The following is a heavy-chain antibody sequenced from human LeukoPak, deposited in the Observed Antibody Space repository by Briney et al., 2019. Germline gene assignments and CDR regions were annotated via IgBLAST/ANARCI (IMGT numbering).Heavy chain of an antibody. CDR2: IRSKAYGGTT. J-gene: IGHJ5*02. D-gene: IGHD6-13*01. CDR1: GFTFGDYA. CDR3: TRSSSSWYLRFDP. Sequence: PGRSLRLSCTASGFTFGDYAMSWFRQAPGKGLEWVGFIRSKAYGGTTEYAASVKGRFTISRDDSKSIAYLQMNSLKTEDTAMYYCTRSSSSWYLRFDPWGQGTLVTVSS. V-gene: IGHV3-49*03.